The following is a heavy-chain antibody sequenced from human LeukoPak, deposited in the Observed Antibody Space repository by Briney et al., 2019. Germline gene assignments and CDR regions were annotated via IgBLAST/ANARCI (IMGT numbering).Heavy chain of an antibody. CDR2: ISSSSSYI. CDR1: GFTFSSYS. CDR3: ASYYYDSSGYCRRFDY. J-gene: IGHJ4*02. D-gene: IGHD3-22*01. V-gene: IGHV3-21*01. Sequence: PGGSLRLSCAASGFTFSSYSTNWVRQAPGKGLEWVSSISSSSSYIYYAASVKGRFTISRDNAKNSLYLQMNSLRAEDTAVYYCASYYYDSSGYCRRFDYWGQGTLVTVSS.